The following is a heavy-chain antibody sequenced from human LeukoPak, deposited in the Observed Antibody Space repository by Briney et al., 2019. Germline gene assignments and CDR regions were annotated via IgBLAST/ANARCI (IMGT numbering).Heavy chain of an antibody. CDR1: GGSFSSYY. J-gene: IGHJ4*02. D-gene: IGHD5-18*01. Sequence: SETLSLTCAVYGGSFSSYYWSWIRQPAGKGLEWIGRIYTSGSTNYNPSLKSRVTISVDTSKNQFSLKLSSVTAADTAVYYCARGSTLHQSGYSYGFWGQGTLVTVSS. V-gene: IGHV4-59*10. CDR3: ARGSTLHQSGYSYGF. CDR2: IYTSGST.